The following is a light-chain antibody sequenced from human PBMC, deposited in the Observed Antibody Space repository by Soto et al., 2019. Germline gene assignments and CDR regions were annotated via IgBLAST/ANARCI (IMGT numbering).Light chain of an antibody. V-gene: IGLV1-40*01. Sequence: QSVLTQPPSVSGAPGQRVTISCTGSSSNIGTRYDVHWYQQVPGTAPKLLIYGNNNRPSGVPDRLSGTKSGTSASLAINGLQAEDEADYYCQSYDSSLSGSVFGGGTKLTVL. CDR2: GNN. CDR1: SSNIGTRYD. J-gene: IGLJ3*02. CDR3: QSYDSSLSGSV.